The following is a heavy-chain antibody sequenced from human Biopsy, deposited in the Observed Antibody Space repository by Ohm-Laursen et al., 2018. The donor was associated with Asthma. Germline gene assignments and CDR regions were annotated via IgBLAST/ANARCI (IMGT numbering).Heavy chain of an antibody. CDR3: ARAVDYSHYYGIDV. J-gene: IGHJ6*02. CDR2: ISVYNGNT. V-gene: IGHV1-18*01. D-gene: IGHD3-10*01. CDR1: GYTFNSAG. Sequence: ASVKVSCKTSGYTFNSAGITWVRQASGQGLEWMGWISVYNGNTKVAQKLQDRVTMITDTSTSTAYMELRSLRSDDTAVYFCARAVDYSHYYGIDVWGQGATVTVS.